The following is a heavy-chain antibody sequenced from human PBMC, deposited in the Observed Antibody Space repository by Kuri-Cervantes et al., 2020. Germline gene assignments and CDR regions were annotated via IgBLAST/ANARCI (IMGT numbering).Heavy chain of an antibody. Sequence: GGSLRLSCAASGLTFTTDWMHWVRQAPGKGLVWVVRINNDGSSTSYADSVKGRFTISRDNAKNTLYLQMNSLRAEDTAVYYCAHLITRVAYFDYWGQGTRVTVSS. D-gene: IGHD2-15*01. CDR3: AHLITRVAYFDY. J-gene: IGHJ4*02. CDR1: GLTFTTDW. CDR2: INNDGSST. V-gene: IGHV3-74*01.